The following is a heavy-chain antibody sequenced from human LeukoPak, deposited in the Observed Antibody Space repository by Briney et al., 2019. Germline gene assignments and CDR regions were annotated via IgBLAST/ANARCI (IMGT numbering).Heavy chain of an antibody. CDR3: ARVLPLRWESVRLGFDP. CDR2: IYYSGST. J-gene: IGHJ5*02. CDR1: GGSISSYY. D-gene: IGHD3-16*01. V-gene: IGHV4-59*01. Sequence: SETLSLTCTVSGGSISSYYWSWIRQPPGKGLEWIGYIYYSGSTNCNPSLKSRVTISVDTSKNQFSLKLSSVTAADTAVYYCARVLPLRWESVRLGFDPWGQGTLVTVSS.